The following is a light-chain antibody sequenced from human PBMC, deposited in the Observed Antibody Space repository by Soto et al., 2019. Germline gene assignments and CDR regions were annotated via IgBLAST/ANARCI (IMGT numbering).Light chain of an antibody. J-gene: IGKJ1*01. V-gene: IGKV1-5*03. CDR2: KAS. CDR1: QSISTW. CDR3: QQYINRWT. Sequence: DIQMIQSPSTLSASVGDRVTITCRASQSISTWLAWYQQKPGKAPKLLIYKASSLESGVPSRFSGSGSGTEFTLTISSLQPDDFATYYCQQYINRWTFGQGTKV.